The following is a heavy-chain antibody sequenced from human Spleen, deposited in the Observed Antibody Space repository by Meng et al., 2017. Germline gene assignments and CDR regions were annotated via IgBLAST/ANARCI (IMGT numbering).Heavy chain of an antibody. V-gene: IGHV4-34*01. CDR1: GGSFSGYY. D-gene: IGHD3-3*01. CDR3: ARVSRGWSGYYGY. Sequence: VRLQQGGAGLLKPSEALSLTGAVYGGSFSGYYWGWIRQPPGKGLEWIGEINHSGSTNYNPSLKSRVTISVDTSKNQFSLKLSSVTAADTAVYYCARVSRGWSGYYGYWGQGTLVTVSS. J-gene: IGHJ4*02. CDR2: INHSGST.